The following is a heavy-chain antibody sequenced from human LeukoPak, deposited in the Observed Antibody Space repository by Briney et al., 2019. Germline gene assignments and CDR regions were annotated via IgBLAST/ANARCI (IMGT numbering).Heavy chain of an antibody. J-gene: IGHJ4*02. D-gene: IGHD3-9*01. CDR3: ASLDILTGAYYFDY. V-gene: IGHV4-61*02. CDR2: ISTDGST. Sequence: SETLSLTCTVSGSSIGSGSYYWSWIRQPAGKGLEWIGRISTDGSTNYNPSLKSRVTISVDTSKNQFSLKLSSVTAADTAVYYCASLDILTGAYYFDYWGQGTLVTVSS. CDR1: GSSIGSGSYY.